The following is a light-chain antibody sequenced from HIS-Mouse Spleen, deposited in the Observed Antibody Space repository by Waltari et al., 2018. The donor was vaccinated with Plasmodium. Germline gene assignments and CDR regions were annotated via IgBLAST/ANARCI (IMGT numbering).Light chain of an antibody. CDR1: ALPKTY. CDR3: YSTDSSGNHRV. J-gene: IGLJ3*02. Sequence: SYELTQPPPVSVSPGQTARITCSGDALPKTYSYEYQQKAGQAPVLVIYEESKRPPGIPGRFSGSSSGTMATLTISGAQVEDEADYYCYSTDSSGNHRVFGGGTKLTVL. V-gene: IGLV3-10*01. CDR2: EES.